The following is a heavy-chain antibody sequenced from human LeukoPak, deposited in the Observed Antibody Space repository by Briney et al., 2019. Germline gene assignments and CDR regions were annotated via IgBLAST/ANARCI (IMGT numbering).Heavy chain of an antibody. D-gene: IGHD3-10*01. V-gene: IGHV3-23*01. CDR3: VLITMVRGVLDY. J-gene: IGHJ4*02. CDR2: ISGSGGST. CDR1: GFTFRDYA. Sequence: GRSLRLSCTASGFTFRDYAMSWVRQAPGKGLEWVSAISGSGGSTYYADSVKGRFTISRDNSKNTLYLQMNSLRAEDTAVYYCVLITMVRGVLDYWGQGTLVTVSS.